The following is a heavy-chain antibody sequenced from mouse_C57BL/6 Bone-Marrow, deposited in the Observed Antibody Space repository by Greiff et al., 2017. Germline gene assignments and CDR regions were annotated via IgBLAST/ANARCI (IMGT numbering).Heavy chain of an antibody. CDR2: ISYDGSN. Sequence: DVKLVESGPGLVKPSQSLSLTCSVTGYSITSGYYWNWIRQFPGNKQEWMGYISYDGSNNYNPSLKNRISITRDTSKNQFFLELNSVTTEDTATYYCARGRLFFDYWGQGTTLTVSS. CDR3: ARGRLFFDY. J-gene: IGHJ2*01. CDR1: GYSITSGYY. V-gene: IGHV3-6*01. D-gene: IGHD3-2*02.